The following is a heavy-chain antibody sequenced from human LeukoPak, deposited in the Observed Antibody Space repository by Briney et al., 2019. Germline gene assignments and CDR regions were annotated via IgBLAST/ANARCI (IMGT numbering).Heavy chain of an antibody. V-gene: IGHV4-39*07. Sequence: PSETLSLTCTVSGGSISSSSYYWGWIRQPPGKGLEWIGSIYYSGSTYYNPPLKSRVTISVDTSKNQFSLKLSSVTAADTAVYYCARDHSVGIAVAGTNWFDPWGQGTLVTVSS. CDR3: ARDHSVGIAVAGTNWFDP. J-gene: IGHJ5*02. CDR1: GGSISSSSYY. CDR2: IYYSGST. D-gene: IGHD6-19*01.